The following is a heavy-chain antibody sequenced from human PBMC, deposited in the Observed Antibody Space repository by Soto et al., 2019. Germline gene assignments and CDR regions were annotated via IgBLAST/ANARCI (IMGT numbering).Heavy chain of an antibody. CDR1: GFTFSSCA. V-gene: IGHV3-30-3*01. D-gene: IGHD6-13*01. CDR3: ARDRQQLVRGWFDP. Sequence: VQLVESGGGVVQPGRSLRLSCAASGFTFSSCAMHWVRQAPGKGLEWVAVISYDGSNKYYADSVKGRFTISRDNSKNTLYLQMNSLRAEDTAVYYCARDRQQLVRGWFDPWGQGTLVTVSS. CDR2: ISYDGSNK. J-gene: IGHJ5*02.